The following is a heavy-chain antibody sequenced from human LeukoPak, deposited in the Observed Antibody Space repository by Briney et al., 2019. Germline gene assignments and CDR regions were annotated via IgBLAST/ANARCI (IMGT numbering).Heavy chain of an antibody. V-gene: IGHV5-51*01. J-gene: IGHJ5*02. D-gene: IGHD2-2*01. Sequence: GESLKISCKGSGYSFTSYWIGWVRQMPGKGLEWMGIIYPGDSDTRCSPSFQGQVTISADKSISTAYLQWSSLKASDTAMYYCARSLGYCSSTSCPLRAPYFRFDPWGQGTLVTVSS. CDR1: GYSFTSYW. CDR3: ARSLGYCSSTSCPLRAPYFRFDP. CDR2: IYPGDSDT.